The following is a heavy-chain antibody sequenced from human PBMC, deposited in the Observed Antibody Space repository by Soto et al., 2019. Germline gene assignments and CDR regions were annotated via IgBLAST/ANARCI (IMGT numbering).Heavy chain of an antibody. D-gene: IGHD2-8*01. CDR2: IYRSGST. V-gene: IGHV4-38-2*01. CDR3: ARQGGVLMVYAIEGNWFDP. J-gene: IGHJ5*02. CDR1: GYSISSGYY. Sequence: SETLSLTCAVSGYSISSGYYWGWIRQPPGKGLEWIGSIYRSGSTYYNPSLKSRVTISVDTSKNQFSLKLSSVTAADTAVYYCARQGGVLMVYAIEGNWFDPWGQGTLVTVSS.